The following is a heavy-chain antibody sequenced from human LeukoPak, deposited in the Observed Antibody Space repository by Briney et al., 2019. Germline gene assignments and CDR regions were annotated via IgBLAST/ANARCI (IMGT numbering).Heavy chain of an antibody. CDR1: GFTFSSYW. Sequence: PGGSLRLSCAASGFTFSSYWMSWVRQAPGKGLEWVSVIYSGGSTYYADSVKGRFTISRDNSKNTLYLQMNSLRAEDTAVYYCAREKNYDFWSGYFSTARTFYYGMDVWGQGTTVTVSS. V-gene: IGHV3-66*01. CDR2: IYSGGST. D-gene: IGHD3-3*01. CDR3: AREKNYDFWSGYFSTARTFYYGMDV. J-gene: IGHJ6*02.